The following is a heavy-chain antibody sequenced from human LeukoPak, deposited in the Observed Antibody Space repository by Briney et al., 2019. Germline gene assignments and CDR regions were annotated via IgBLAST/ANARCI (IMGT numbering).Heavy chain of an antibody. D-gene: IGHD3-10*01. Sequence: GGSLRLSCAASGFTFSSYGMTWVRQAPGKGLEWVANINQDGSAKYYVDSVKGRFTISRDNAKNSLYLQMDSLRAEDTAVYYCAKDDAWLRFGEWSQGTLVTVSS. CDR3: AKDDAWLRFGE. J-gene: IGHJ4*02. V-gene: IGHV3-7*03. CDR1: GFTFSSYG. CDR2: INQDGSAK.